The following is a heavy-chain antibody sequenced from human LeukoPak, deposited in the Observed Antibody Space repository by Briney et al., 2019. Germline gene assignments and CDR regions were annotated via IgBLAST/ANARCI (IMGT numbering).Heavy chain of an antibody. CDR2: ISSSSSTI. J-gene: IGHJ4*02. D-gene: IGHD3-3*01. CDR3: ARASITIFGVVTD. CDR1: GYTSSSYS. Sequence: GGSLRLSCAASGYTSSSYSKNWVRQAPGKGLEWVSYISSSSSTIYYADSVKGRFTISRDNAKNSLYLQMNSLRAEDTAVYYCARASITIFGVVTDWGQGTLVTVSS. V-gene: IGHV3-48*01.